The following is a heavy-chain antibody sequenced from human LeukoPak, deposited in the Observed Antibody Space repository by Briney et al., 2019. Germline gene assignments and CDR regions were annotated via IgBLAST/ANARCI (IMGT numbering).Heavy chain of an antibody. J-gene: IGHJ4*02. D-gene: IGHD3-3*01. Sequence: GGSLRLSCVVSGFNFNNYGMNWVRQAPGKGLDWVAIIAYDGSNENYAESVKGRFTISRDNSKNTLYLQLSSLTAEDTAVYYCARPSGSVTIFGVVDYFDYWGQGSLVTVSS. CDR3: ARPSGSVTIFGVVDYFDY. CDR1: GFNFNNYG. CDR2: IAYDGSNE. V-gene: IGHV3-30*04.